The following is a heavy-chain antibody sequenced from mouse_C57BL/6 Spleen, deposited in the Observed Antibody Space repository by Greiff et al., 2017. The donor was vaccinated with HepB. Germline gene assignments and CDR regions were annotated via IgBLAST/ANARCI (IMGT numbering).Heavy chain of an antibody. CDR1: GYTFTDYE. CDR3: TRAYYSNYDY. V-gene: IGHV1-15*01. J-gene: IGHJ2*01. D-gene: IGHD2-5*01. CDR2: IDPETGGT. Sequence: QVQLQQSGAELVRPGASVTLSCKASGYTFTDYEMHWVKQTPVHGLEWIGAIDPETGGTASNQKFKDKAILTADKSSSTAYMELRSLTSEDSAVYYCTRAYYSNYDYWGQGTTLTVSS.